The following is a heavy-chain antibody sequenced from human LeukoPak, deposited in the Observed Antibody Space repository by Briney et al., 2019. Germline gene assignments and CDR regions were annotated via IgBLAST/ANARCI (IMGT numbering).Heavy chain of an antibody. V-gene: IGHV5-51*03. CDR2: IYPGDSDT. CDR1: GYSFTSYW. CDR3: VRLFHDSSGYTRYFDY. D-gene: IGHD3-22*01. Sequence: GESLKISCKGSGYSFTSYWIGWVRQMPGKGLEWMGIIYPGDSDTRYSPSFQGQVTISADKSISTAYLQWSSLKASDTAMYYCVRLFHDSSGYTRYFDYWGQGTLVTVSS. J-gene: IGHJ4*02.